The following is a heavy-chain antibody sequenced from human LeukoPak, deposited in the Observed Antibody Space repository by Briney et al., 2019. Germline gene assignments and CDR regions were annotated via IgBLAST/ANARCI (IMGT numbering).Heavy chain of an antibody. V-gene: IGHV1-2*02. J-gene: IGHJ5*02. CDR1: GYTFTGYY. Sequence: GASVKVSCKASGYTFTGYYVHWVRQAPGQGPEWMGWINPNSGGTNYAQKFQGRVTMTRDTSISTAYMELSRLRSDDTAVYYCARAALYGDYGGGNWFDPWGQGTLVTVSS. CDR3: ARAALYGDYGGGNWFDP. D-gene: IGHD4-17*01. CDR2: INPNSGGT.